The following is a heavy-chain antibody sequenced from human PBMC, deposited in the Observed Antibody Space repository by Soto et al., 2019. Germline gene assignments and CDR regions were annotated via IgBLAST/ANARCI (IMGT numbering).Heavy chain of an antibody. D-gene: IGHD3-3*02. J-gene: IGHJ5*02. V-gene: IGHV3-23*01. CDR3: ARGGVHFPLDP. CDR2: IAAYGDRT. CDR1: GFTFSLYD. Sequence: EEHLLESGGGLVQSGGSLRLSCAASGFTFSLYDMTWVRQAPGKGLEWVSTIAAYGDRTDYADSVKGRFTISRDNSKNTLFLQMNSLRGDDTAAYFCARGGVHFPLDPWGQGTLVTVSS.